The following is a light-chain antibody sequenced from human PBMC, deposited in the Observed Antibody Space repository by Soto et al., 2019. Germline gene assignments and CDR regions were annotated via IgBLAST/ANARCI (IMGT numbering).Light chain of an antibody. Sequence: QSVLTQPPSVSGAPGQTVTISCTGSSSNIGAGYDVHWYQQLPGTAPKLLIYGNSNRPSGVPDRFSGSKSGTSASLAITGLQSEDEAGYYCPAYVRSPSGYVFGAGTKVTVL. CDR2: GNS. V-gene: IGLV1-40*01. CDR1: SSNIGAGYD. J-gene: IGLJ2*01. CDR3: PAYVRSPSGYV.